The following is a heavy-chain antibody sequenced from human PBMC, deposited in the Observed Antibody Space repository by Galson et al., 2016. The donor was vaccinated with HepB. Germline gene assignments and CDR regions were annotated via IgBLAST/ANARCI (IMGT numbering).Heavy chain of an antibody. Sequence: SVKVSCKASGYTFTSYYMHWVRQAPGQGLEWMGIINPSGGSTSYAQKFRGRVTMTRDTSTSTVYMELSSLRSEDTAVYYCARGGGYYGSGRLRYFDYWGQGTLVTVSS. CDR1: GYTFTSYY. V-gene: IGHV1-46*01. D-gene: IGHD3-10*01. J-gene: IGHJ4*02. CDR3: ARGGGYYGSGRLRYFDY. CDR2: INPSGGST.